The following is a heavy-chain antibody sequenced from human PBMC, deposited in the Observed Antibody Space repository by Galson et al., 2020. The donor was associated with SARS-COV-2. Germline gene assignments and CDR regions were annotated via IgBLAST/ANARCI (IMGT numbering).Heavy chain of an antibody. CDR3: ARGYITMVRGVIITYNYYMDV. V-gene: IGHV4-34*01. D-gene: IGHD3-10*01. Sequence: SETLSLTCAVYGGSFSGYYWSWIRQPPGKGLEWIGEINHSGSTNYNPSLKSRVTISVDTSKNQFSLKLSSVTAADTAVYYCARGYITMVRGVIITYNYYMDVWGKGTTVTVSS. CDR1: GGSFSGYY. CDR2: INHSGST. J-gene: IGHJ6*03.